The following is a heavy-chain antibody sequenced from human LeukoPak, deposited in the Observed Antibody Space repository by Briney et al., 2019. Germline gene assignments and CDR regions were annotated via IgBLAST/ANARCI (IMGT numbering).Heavy chain of an antibody. Sequence: GGSLRLSCAASGFTFSSYSMNWVRQAPGKGLEWVSSISSSSSYIYYVDSVKGRFTISRDNSKNTLYLQMNSLRAEDTAVYYCARDGEYSGFDYWGQGTLVTASS. J-gene: IGHJ4*02. CDR1: GFTFSSYS. CDR2: ISSSSSYI. D-gene: IGHD3-10*01. CDR3: ARDGEYSGFDY. V-gene: IGHV3-21*01.